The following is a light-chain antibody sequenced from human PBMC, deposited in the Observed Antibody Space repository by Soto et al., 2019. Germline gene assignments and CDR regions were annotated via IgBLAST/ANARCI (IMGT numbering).Light chain of an antibody. J-gene: IGKJ1*01. CDR2: GAS. Sequence: EIVMTQSPATLSVSPEERATLSCRASQSVSSNLAWYQQKPGQAPRLLIYGASTRATGIPARFSGSGSGTEFTLTICSLQSEDFAVYYCQQYNNWPPGTFGQGTKV. CDR1: QSVSSN. CDR3: QQYNNWPPGT. V-gene: IGKV3-15*01.